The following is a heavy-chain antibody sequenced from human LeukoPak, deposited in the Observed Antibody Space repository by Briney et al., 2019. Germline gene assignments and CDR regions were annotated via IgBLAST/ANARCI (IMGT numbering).Heavy chain of an antibody. Sequence: ASVKVSCKASGYTFTSYYMHWMRQAPGQGLEWMGIINPSGGSTSYAQKFQGRVTMTRDTSTSTVYMELSSLRSEDTAVYYCARPRMATNLHYYYYGMDVWGQGTTVTVSS. CDR3: ARPRMATNLHYYYYGMDV. CDR2: INPSGGST. CDR1: GYTFTSYY. D-gene: IGHD5-12*01. J-gene: IGHJ6*02. V-gene: IGHV1-46*01.